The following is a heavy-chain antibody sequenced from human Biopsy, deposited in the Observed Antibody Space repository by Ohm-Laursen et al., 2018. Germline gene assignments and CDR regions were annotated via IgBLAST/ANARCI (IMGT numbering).Heavy chain of an antibody. CDR2: TYYRSKWSN. Sequence: QTLSLTCAISGDSISNKSGTWNWIRQFPSRGLEWLGRTYYRSKWSNDYAPSVKSRITINPETSTNQFSLQLQSMTPDDTALYYCARANSATGDNYFDPWGQGTLVIVSS. CDR1: GDSISNKSGT. V-gene: IGHV6-1*01. CDR3: ARANSATGDNYFDP. J-gene: IGHJ5*02. D-gene: IGHD7-27*01.